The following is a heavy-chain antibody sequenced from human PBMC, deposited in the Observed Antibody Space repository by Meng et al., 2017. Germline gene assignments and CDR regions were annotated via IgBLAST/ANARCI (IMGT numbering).Heavy chain of an antibody. CDR2: INPKIGDT. V-gene: IGHV1-2*06. CDR1: GYSFHDYY. CDR3: ARDEDISAAGKLFGDY. Sequence: VRFGAEVKKPGASVKVTSKPSGYSFHDYYIRWVRRAPGQGLEWMGRINPKIGDTHYAQKFQARVTMTGDTSISTAYTELSGLRSDDTAMYYCARDEDISAAGKLFGDYWGQGTLVTVSS. D-gene: IGHD6-25*01. J-gene: IGHJ4*02.